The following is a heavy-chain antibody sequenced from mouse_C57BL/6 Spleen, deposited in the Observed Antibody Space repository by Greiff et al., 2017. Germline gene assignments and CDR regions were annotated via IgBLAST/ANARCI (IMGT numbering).Heavy chain of an antibody. CDR3: ARNDITTVVAHWYFDV. J-gene: IGHJ1*03. Sequence: QVQLQQSGPGLVQPSQSLSITCTVSGFSLTSYGVHWVRQSPGKGLEWLGVIWSGGSTDYNAAFISRLSISKDNSKSQVFFKMNSLQADDTAIYYCARNDITTVVAHWYFDVWGTGTTVTVSS. CDR2: IWSGGST. D-gene: IGHD1-1*01. CDR1: GFSLTSYG. V-gene: IGHV2-2*01.